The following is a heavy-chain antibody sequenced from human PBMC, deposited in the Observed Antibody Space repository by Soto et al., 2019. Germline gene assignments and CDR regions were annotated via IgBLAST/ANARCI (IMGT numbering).Heavy chain of an antibody. J-gene: IGHJ3*01. CDR3: ARETAEASAFDV. Sequence: VGSLRLSCAASGFTFSSYDMHWVRQSTGKGLEWVSAIGTAGDPYYPGSVKGRFTISRENAKNSLYLQMNSLRAGDTAVYYCARETAEASAFDVWGQGIMVTGSS. CDR2: IGTAGDP. CDR1: GFTFSSYD. V-gene: IGHV3-13*05.